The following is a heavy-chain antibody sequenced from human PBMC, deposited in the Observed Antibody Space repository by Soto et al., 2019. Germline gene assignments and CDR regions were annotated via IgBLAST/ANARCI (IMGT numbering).Heavy chain of an antibody. Sequence: SVKVSCKASGGTFSSYAISWVRQAPGQGLEWMGGIIPIFGTANYAQKFQGRVTITADESTSTAYMELSSLRSEDTAVYYCARDPNIAVAGSYYFDYWGQGTLVTSPQ. CDR1: GGTFSSYA. D-gene: IGHD6-19*01. J-gene: IGHJ4*02. CDR3: ARDPNIAVAGSYYFDY. V-gene: IGHV1-69*13. CDR2: IIPIFGTA.